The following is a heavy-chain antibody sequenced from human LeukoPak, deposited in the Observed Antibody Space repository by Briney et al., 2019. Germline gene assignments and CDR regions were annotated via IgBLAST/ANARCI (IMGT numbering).Heavy chain of an antibody. D-gene: IGHD2-15*01. CDR2: IKSKVDGGTA. CDR1: GFTFRNAW. V-gene: IGHV3-15*01. Sequence: GGSLRLSCAASGFTFRNAWMNWVRQAPGKGLEWLGRIKSKVDGGTADYAAPVKGRITISRDDSKITLYLQINSLRSDDTALYYCTTRTWAAGFDIWGQGTMLTVSS. CDR3: TTRTWAAGFDI. J-gene: IGHJ3*02.